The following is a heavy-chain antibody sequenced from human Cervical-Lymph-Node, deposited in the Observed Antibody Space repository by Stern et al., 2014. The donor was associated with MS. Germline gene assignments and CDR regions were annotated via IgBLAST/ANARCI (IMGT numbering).Heavy chain of an antibody. CDR1: GGSVNSYY. V-gene: IGHV4-59*08. D-gene: IGHD2-8*02. CDR3: ARPVVSRPDGSDAFDI. Sequence: QVQLQESGPGLVRPSETLSLTCIVSGGSVNSYYWSWIRQPPGKGLEWIGYVFYSGFTNYNPSLKSRVAMSVAMSKNQFSLRLPSVTAADTAVYYCARPVVSRPDGSDAFDIWGQGTLVPSLQ. CDR2: VFYSGFT. J-gene: IGHJ3*02.